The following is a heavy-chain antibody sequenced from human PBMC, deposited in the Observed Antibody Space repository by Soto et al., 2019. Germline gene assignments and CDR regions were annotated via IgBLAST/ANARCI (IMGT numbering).Heavy chain of an antibody. V-gene: IGHV2-5*01. CDR2: TDWNDDT. D-gene: IGHD3-3*01. CDR1: GFSLSTSGVG. Sequence: QITLKESGPTLVKPTQTLTLTCTFSGFSLSTSGVGVGWIRQPPGKALQWLALTDWNDDTRYSPSLKSRLTITKDTSKNHEVLTLTNMAPVDTAPYYCAHRRGITIFGVVTAQFDCWGQGTLLTVSS. J-gene: IGHJ4*02. CDR3: AHRRGITIFGVVTAQFDC.